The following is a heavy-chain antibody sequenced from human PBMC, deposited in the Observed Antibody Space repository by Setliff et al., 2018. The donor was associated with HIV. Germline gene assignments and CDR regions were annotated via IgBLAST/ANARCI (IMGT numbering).Heavy chain of an antibody. CDR3: ARAGTTVTLAAYCHL. Sequence: SVKVSCKASGGTFSSYVISWVRQAPGQGLEWMGGIIPIFGTANYAQKFQGRVTITADESTSTAYMELSSLGFDDTAVYFCARAGTTVTLAAYCHLWGQGTLVTVSS. V-gene: IGHV1-69*13. CDR1: GGTFSSYV. D-gene: IGHD1-7*01. CDR2: IIPIFGTA. J-gene: IGHJ1*01.